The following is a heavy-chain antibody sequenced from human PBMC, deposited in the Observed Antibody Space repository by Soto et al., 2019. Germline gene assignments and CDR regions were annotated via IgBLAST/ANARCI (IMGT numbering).Heavy chain of an antibody. D-gene: IGHD3-3*01. J-gene: IGHJ4*02. Sequence: EVQLVESGGGLIQPGGSLRLSCAASGFTVSSNYMSWVRQAPGKGLEWVSVIYSGGSTYYADSVKGRFTISRDNSKNTLYLQMTSPKAEDTAAYYWARGPYYDFWGGPFDYWGPGTLVTVSS. CDR1: GFTVSSNY. CDR3: ARGPYYDFWGGPFDY. V-gene: IGHV3-53*01. CDR2: IYSGGST.